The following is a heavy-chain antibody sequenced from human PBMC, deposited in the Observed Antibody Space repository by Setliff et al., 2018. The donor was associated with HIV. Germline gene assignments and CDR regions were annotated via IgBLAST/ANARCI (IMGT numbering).Heavy chain of an antibody. D-gene: IGHD6-13*01. Sequence: ASVKVSCKASGYSFINYGINWVRQAPGQGLEWMGWISTFNGDTGYAQKFQGRVTMTRNTSISTAYMELSSLRSDDTAVYYCASSWSRIRYYGMDVWGQGTTVTVSS. J-gene: IGHJ6*02. CDR3: ASSWSRIRYYGMDV. CDR2: ISTFNGDT. CDR1: GYSFINYG. V-gene: IGHV1-8*02.